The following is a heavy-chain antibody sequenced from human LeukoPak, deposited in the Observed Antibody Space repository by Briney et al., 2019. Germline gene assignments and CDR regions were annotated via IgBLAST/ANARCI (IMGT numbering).Heavy chain of an antibody. D-gene: IGHD3-10*01. CDR2: IFSSGST. V-gene: IGHV4-4*07. J-gene: IGHJ4*02. Sequence: SETLSLTCTVSGGSISSYYWSWIRQPAGKGLEWIGRIFSSGSTNYNPSLKSRVTMSVDTSKNQFSLKLSSVTAADTAVYYCARESYGSGSPRPLDYWGQGTLVTVSS. CDR3: ARESYGSGSPRPLDY. CDR1: GGSISSYY.